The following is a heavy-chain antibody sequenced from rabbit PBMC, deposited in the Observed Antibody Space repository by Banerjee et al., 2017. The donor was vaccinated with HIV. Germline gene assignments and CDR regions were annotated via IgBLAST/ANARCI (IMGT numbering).Heavy chain of an antibody. J-gene: IGHJ4*01. Sequence: QSLEESGGDLVKPGASLTLTCTASGFSFSSGYYMSWVRQAPGKGPEWIGCINTGSGNSYYTSWAKGRFTISKTSSTTVTLQMTSLTAADTATYFCARGAYSSSNGADRYPDYFQLWGPGTLVTVS. CDR3: ARGAYSSSNGADRYPDYFQL. V-gene: IGHV1S40*01. CDR1: GFSFSSGYY. D-gene: IGHD1-1*01. CDR2: INTGSGNS.